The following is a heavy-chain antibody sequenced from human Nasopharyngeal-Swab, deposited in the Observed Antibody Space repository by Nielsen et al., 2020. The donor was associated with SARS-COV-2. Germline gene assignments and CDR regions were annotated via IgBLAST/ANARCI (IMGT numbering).Heavy chain of an antibody. V-gene: IGHV3-21*01. D-gene: IGHD3-3*01. CDR2: ICRYGTDI. Sequence: VRQMPGKGLEWVSSICRYGTDIFHADSVKGRFSVFRDAANKSIYLQMRSLRAEDTAVYYCARGTVFGVANGMDVWGQGTTVTVSS. CDR3: ARGTVFGVANGMDV. J-gene: IGHJ6*02.